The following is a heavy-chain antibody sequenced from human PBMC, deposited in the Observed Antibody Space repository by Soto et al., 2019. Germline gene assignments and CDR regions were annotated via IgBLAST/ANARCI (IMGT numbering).Heavy chain of an antibody. J-gene: IGHJ4*02. D-gene: IGHD2-15*01. CDR1: GFTFSDYY. V-gene: IGHV3-11*01. Sequence: QVQLVESGGGLVKPGGSLRLSCAASGFTFSDYYMSWIRQAPGKGLEWVSYISSSGSTIYYADSVKGRFTISRDNAKNSLYLQMNSLRAEDTAAYYCARAHQRVAATYSPLQARFDYWGQGTLVTVSS. CDR3: ARAHQRVAATYSPLQARFDY. CDR2: ISSSGSTI.